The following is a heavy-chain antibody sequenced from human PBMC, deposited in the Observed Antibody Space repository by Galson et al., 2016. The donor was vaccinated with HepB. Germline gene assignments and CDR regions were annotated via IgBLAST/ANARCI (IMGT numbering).Heavy chain of an antibody. Sequence: SLRLSCAGSGFTVSTDYMSWVRQAPGKGLEWVSIIYSGGSTYYADSVKGRFSISRDNSKNTLYLQMDSLRVEDTAVYYCTRDGWTSNWFGYWGQGTMVIVSA. CDR3: TRDGWTSNWFGY. D-gene: IGHD3-10*01. J-gene: IGHJ3*01. V-gene: IGHV3-66*02. CDR1: GFTVSTDY. CDR2: IYSGGST.